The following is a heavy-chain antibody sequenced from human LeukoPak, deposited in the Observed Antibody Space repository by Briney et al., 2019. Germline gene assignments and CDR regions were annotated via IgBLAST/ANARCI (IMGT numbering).Heavy chain of an antibody. V-gene: IGHV3-23*01. D-gene: IGHD3-22*01. CDR2: ISGSGDTT. J-gene: IGHJ5*02. CDR3: AIKYYYDSSGYEPFWFDP. Sequence: PGGSLRLSCAASGFTFSSYAMSWVRQAPGKGLERVSHISGSGDTTYYADSVKGRFTISRDNSKNTLYLQMKSLRAEDTAVYYCAIKYYYDSSGYEPFWFDPWGQGTLVTVSS. CDR1: GFTFSSYA.